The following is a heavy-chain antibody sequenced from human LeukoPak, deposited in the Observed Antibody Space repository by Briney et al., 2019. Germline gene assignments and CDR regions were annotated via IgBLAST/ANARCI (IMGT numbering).Heavy chain of an antibody. D-gene: IGHD3-3*01. CDR2: ISAYNGNT. J-gene: IGHJ4*02. CDR3: ARDLNGFWSGYYIAFDY. Sequence: GASVKVSCKTSGYTFTNYAMHWMRQAPGQRLEWMGWISAYNGNTNYAQKLQGRVTMTTDTSTSTAYMELRSLRSDDTAVYYCARDLNGFWSGYYIAFDYWGQGTLVTVSS. V-gene: IGHV1-18*01. CDR1: GYTFTNYA.